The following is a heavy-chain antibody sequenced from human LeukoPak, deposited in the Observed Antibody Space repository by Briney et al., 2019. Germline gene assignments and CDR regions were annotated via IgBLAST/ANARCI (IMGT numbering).Heavy chain of an antibody. CDR3: ARDRLITFGGVSVDY. D-gene: IGHD3-16*02. Sequence: PGGSLRLSCAASGFTFSSYSVNWVRQAPGKRPEWVSSISSSSSYIYYADSVKGRFTISRDNAKNSLYLQMNSLRAEDTAVYYCARDRLITFGGVSVDYWGQGTLVTVSS. CDR1: GFTFSSYS. CDR2: ISSSSSYI. J-gene: IGHJ4*02. V-gene: IGHV3-21*01.